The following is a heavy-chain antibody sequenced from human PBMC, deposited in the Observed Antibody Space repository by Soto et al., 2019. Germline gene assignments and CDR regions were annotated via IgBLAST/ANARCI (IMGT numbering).Heavy chain of an antibody. CDR3: ARSGHHFAQGL. D-gene: IGHD3-10*01. V-gene: IGHV4-59*01. CDR1: GDSMIDYY. J-gene: IGHJ4*02. CDR2: LHYSGSA. Sequence: PSEHPAITFTVSGDSMIDYYGSWIRQSPGKGLEHIGYLHYSGSANYNPSLKSRVTISMDRSKNQFSPKLNSVTAADTAIYYCARSGHHFAQGLWGQTRRVTV.